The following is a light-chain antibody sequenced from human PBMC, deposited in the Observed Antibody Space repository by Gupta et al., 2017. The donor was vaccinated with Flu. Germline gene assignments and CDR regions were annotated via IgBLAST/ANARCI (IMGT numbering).Light chain of an antibody. CDR2: SVS. J-gene: IGKJ3*01. V-gene: IGKV1-39*01. CDR3: QQSYIAPFT. Sequence: DIQMTPSPPSLSASVGDRVTLTCRASQSISNFLNWYRQSPGKAPQVLISSVSTLHEGVPSRFSGSTSGTDFTLTISSLQPEDFATYYCQQSYIAPFTFGPGTTVDI. CDR1: QSISNF.